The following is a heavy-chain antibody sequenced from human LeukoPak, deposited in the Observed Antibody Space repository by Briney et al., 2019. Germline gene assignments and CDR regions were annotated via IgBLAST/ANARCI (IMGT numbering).Heavy chain of an antibody. D-gene: IGHD6-13*01. CDR2: INHSGST. V-gene: IGHV4-34*01. J-gene: IGHJ2*01. CDR3: ARVLVAAGLKTSKKHWYFDL. CDR1: GGSFSGYY. Sequence: SETLSLTCAVYGGSFSGYYWSWIRQPPGKGLEWIGEINHSGSTNYSPSLKSRVTISVDTSKNQFSLKPSSVTAADTAVYLCARVLVAAGLKTSKKHWYFDLWGRGTLVTVSS.